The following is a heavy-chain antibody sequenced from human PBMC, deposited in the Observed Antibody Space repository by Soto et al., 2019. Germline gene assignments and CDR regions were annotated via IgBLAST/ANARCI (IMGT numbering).Heavy chain of an antibody. Sequence: GESLKISCEGSGYSFTSDWIGWARQMPGKGLEWLGVIYPDDSDTRYSPSFQCQVTISADKSMSTAYLQWSSLKASDTAMYYCARGGLRFLEWLPNWFDPWAQGTLVPVSS. V-gene: IGHV5-51*01. CDR2: IYPDDSDT. CDR1: GYSFTSDW. D-gene: IGHD3-3*01. J-gene: IGHJ5*02. CDR3: ARGGLRFLEWLPNWFDP.